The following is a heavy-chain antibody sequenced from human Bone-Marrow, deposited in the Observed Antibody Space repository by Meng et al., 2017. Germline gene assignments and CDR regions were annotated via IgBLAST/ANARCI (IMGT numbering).Heavy chain of an antibody. V-gene: IGHV3-23*01. Sequence: LSLTCAASGFTFSSYWMSWVRQAPGKGLEWVSAISGSGGSTYYADSVKGRFTISRDNSKNTLYLQMNSLRAEDTAVYYCATSWYSGSPGDYWGQGTLVTVSS. CDR3: ATSWYSGSPGDY. J-gene: IGHJ4*02. D-gene: IGHD1-26*01. CDR2: ISGSGGST. CDR1: GFTFSSYW.